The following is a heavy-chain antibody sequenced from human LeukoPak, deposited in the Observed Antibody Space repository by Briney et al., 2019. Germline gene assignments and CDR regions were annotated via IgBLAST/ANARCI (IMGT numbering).Heavy chain of an antibody. CDR2: ISYDGSNK. V-gene: IGHV3-30*18. CDR1: GFTFSSYG. Sequence: AGGSLRLSCAASGFTFSSYGMHWVRQAPGKGLEWVAVISYDGSNKYCADSVKGRLTISRDNSKNTLYLQMNSLRAEDTAVYYCAKDDCGGDCYYYYYYYYMDVWGKGTTVTVSS. D-gene: IGHD2-21*02. CDR3: AKDDCGGDCYYYYYYYYMDV. J-gene: IGHJ6*03.